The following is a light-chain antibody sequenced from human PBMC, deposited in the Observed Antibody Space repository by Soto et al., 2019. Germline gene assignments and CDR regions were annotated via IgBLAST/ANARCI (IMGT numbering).Light chain of an antibody. J-gene: IGKJ3*01. CDR1: QSISSW. Sequence: DIQMTQSPSTLSASVGDRVTITCRASQSISSWLAWYQQKPGKAPKLLIYKASNLESGVPSRFSGSGSGTEFTLTISSLQRDDLATYYCQQYNSYPLTFGPGTEVDI. V-gene: IGKV1-5*03. CDR3: QQYNSYPLT. CDR2: KAS.